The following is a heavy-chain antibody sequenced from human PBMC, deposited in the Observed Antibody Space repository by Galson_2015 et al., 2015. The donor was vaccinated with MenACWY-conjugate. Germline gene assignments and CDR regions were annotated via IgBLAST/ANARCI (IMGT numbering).Heavy chain of an antibody. CDR2: IKQDGSEK. V-gene: IGHV3-7*01. CDR1: GFTFGNFW. CDR3: ARERWVRGVFFDQ. D-gene: IGHD3-10*01. J-gene: IGHJ4*02. Sequence: SLRLGGAASGFTFGNFWMSWVRQAPGKELEWVASIKQDGSEKYLVDSVKGRFTISRDNAENSLFLQMSSLRAEDTAVYYCARERWVRGVFFDQWGQGTLVTVSS.